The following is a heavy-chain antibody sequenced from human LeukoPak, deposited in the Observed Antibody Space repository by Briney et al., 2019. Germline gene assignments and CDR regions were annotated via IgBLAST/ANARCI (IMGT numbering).Heavy chain of an antibody. CDR3: ATVLAGYYVFDY. V-gene: IGHV4-59*01. D-gene: IGHD3-9*01. Sequence: PSETLSLTCTASGGSISTYSWSWIRQPPGKGLEWIGYIYYSGSPNYNPSLQSRLTISVDTSRNQFSLNLRSVTAADTAVYYCATVLAGYYVFDYWGQGTLVTVSS. CDR1: GGSISTYS. J-gene: IGHJ4*02. CDR2: IYYSGSP.